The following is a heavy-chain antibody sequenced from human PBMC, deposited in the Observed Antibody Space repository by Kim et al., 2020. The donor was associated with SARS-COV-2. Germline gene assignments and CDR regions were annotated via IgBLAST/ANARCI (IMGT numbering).Heavy chain of an antibody. CDR3: AKDQSGNYYYYSGMDV. V-gene: IGHV3-23*01. CDR1: GFMFSSHA. J-gene: IGHJ6*01. CDR2: ISGGGDTT. D-gene: IGHD1-26*01. Sequence: GGSLRLSCVASGFMFSSHAMTWVRQAPVKGLERVSIISGGGDTTYYADSVKGRFTVSRDNSKNTLYLQMNSLRAEDTALYFCAKDQSGNYYYYSGMDVWG.